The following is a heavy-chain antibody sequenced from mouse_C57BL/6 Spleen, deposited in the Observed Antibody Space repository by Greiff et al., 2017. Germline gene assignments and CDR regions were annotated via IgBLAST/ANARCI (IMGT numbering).Heavy chain of an antibody. CDR1: GFNIKDYY. Sequence: VQLQQSGAELVKPGASVKLSCTASGFNIKDYYMHWVKQRTEQGLEWIGRIDPEDGETKYAPKFQGKATITADTSSNTAYLQLSSQTSEDTAGYYCARPGSGWNAMDYWGQGTSVTVSS. V-gene: IGHV14-2*01. J-gene: IGHJ4*01. CDR2: IDPEDGET. D-gene: IGHD1-1*01. CDR3: ARPGSGWNAMDY.